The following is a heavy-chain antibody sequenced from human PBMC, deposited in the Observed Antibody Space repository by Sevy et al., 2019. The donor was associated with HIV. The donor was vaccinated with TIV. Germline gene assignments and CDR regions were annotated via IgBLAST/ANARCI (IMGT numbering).Heavy chain of an antibody. Sequence: GESLKISCKVSGSSLTNLALHWVRQAPGKGLEWMGSFDPEDGLRIYAQKFQGRVTMTEDTSTDTAYMELSSLKSEDTAVLYCGITKDYYESSGSPFDYWGQGTPVTVSS. D-gene: IGHD3-22*01. J-gene: IGHJ4*02. V-gene: IGHV1-24*01. CDR1: GSSLTNLA. CDR3: GITKDYYESSGSPFDY. CDR2: FDPEDGLR.